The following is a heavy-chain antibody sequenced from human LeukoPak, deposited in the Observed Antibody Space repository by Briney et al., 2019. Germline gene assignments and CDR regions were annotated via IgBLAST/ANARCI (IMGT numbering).Heavy chain of an antibody. CDR1: GGTFSSYA. Sequence: SVKVSCKASGGTFSSYAISWVRQAPGQGLEWMGGIIPIFGTANHAQKFQGRVTITTDESTSTAYMELSSLRSEDTAVYYCASLDTAMPLDALDIWGQGTMVTVSS. J-gene: IGHJ3*02. D-gene: IGHD5-18*01. V-gene: IGHV1-69*05. CDR2: IIPIFGTA. CDR3: ASLDTAMPLDALDI.